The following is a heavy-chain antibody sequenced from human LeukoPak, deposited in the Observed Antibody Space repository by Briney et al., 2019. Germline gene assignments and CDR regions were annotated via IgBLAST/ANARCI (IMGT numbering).Heavy chain of an antibody. D-gene: IGHD2-2*01. CDR2: ISRNSGGV. V-gene: IGHV3-9*01. CDR1: GFTFDEHA. CDR3: ARASGYCSSTSCPPDS. Sequence: GGSLRLSCAASGFTFDEHAMHRVRQAPGKGLEWVSAISRNSGGVGYADSVKGRFTISRDNAKKTLYLQMSSLRAEDTAFYYCARASGYCSSTSCPPDSWGQGTLVTVSS. J-gene: IGHJ4*02.